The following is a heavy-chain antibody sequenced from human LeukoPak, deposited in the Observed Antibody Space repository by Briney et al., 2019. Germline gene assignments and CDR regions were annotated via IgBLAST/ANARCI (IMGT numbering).Heavy chain of an antibody. CDR3: ARARPSMWIDY. Sequence: GGSLRLSCAASGFTFSSYAMHWVRQAPGKGLEWVAVISYDGSDKFYADSVKGRFTISRDSSKNTLYLQMNSLRPEDTAVYYCARARPSMWIDYWGQGTLVTVSS. CDR2: ISYDGSDK. J-gene: IGHJ4*02. V-gene: IGHV3-30*04. D-gene: IGHD5-12*01. CDR1: GFTFSSYA.